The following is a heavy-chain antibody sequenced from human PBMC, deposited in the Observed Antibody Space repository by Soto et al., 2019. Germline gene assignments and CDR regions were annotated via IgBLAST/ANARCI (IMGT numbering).Heavy chain of an antibody. V-gene: IGHV4-39*01. D-gene: IGHD3-3*01. CDR1: GGSISSSSYY. CDR2: IYYSGST. Sequence: SETLSLTCTVSGGSISSSSYYWGWIRQPPGKGLECIGSIYYSGSTYYNPSLKSRVTISVDTSKNQFSLKLSSVTAADTAVYSSATQRSGYYDSWGQRTLVX. CDR3: ATQRSGYYDS. J-gene: IGHJ5*02.